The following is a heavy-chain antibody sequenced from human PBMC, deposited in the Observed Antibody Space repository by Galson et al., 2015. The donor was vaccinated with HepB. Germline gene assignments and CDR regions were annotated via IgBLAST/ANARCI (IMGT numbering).Heavy chain of an antibody. CDR1: RFTFSNYG. CDR2: ISYDGINK. J-gene: IGHJ4*02. V-gene: IGHV3-30*18. D-gene: IGHD3-10*01. Sequence: SLRLSCAASRFTFSNYGIHWVRQAPGKGLEWVAVISYDGINKHYTDSVKGRFTISRDNSRNTLYLQVNSLRAEDTAVYYCAKASFHYGSGSYYTIDYWGQGTLVTVSS. CDR3: AKASFHYGSGSYYTIDY.